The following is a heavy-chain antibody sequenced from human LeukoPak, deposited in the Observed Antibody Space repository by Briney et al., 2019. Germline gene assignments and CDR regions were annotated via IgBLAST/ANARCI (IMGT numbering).Heavy chain of an antibody. J-gene: IGHJ4*02. CDR1: GGTFSSYA. V-gene: IGHV1-69*13. Sequence: SVKVSCKASGGTFSSYAISWVRQAPGQGLEWMGGIIPIFGTANYAQKFQGRVTITADESTSTAYMELSSLRSEDTAVYYCARDLSSSLGGWYFDYWGQGTLVTVSS. D-gene: IGHD6-13*01. CDR2: IIPIFGTA. CDR3: ARDLSSSLGGWYFDY.